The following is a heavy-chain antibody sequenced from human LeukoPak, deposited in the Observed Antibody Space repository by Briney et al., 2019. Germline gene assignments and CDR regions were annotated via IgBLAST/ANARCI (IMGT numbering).Heavy chain of an antibody. D-gene: IGHD3-10*01. Sequence: GGSLRLSCAASGFTFSSYAMSWVRQAPGKGLEWVSAISGSGGSTYYADSVKGRFTISRDNSKNTLYLQMNGLRAEDTAVYYCAKEAAIRTYYYGSGSYSYFDYWGQGTLVTVSS. J-gene: IGHJ4*02. CDR2: ISGSGGST. CDR1: GFTFSSYA. V-gene: IGHV3-23*01. CDR3: AKEAAIRTYYYGSGSYSYFDY.